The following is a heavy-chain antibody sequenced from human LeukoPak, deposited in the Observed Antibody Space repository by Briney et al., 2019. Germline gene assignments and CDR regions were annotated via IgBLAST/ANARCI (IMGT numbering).Heavy chain of an antibody. CDR1: GYTFTIYY. V-gene: IGHV1-46*01. CDR2: INPSGGST. D-gene: IGHD3-3*01. J-gene: IGHJ6*03. Sequence: ASVTVCCKASGYTFTIYYMHWVRQAPGQGLEWMGIINPSGGSTSYAQKFQGRVTMTRDTSTSTVYMELSSLRSQDTAVYYCAREGRGYDFWSGYWSGYYYYMDVWGKGTTVTVSS. CDR3: AREGRGYDFWSGYWSGYYYYMDV.